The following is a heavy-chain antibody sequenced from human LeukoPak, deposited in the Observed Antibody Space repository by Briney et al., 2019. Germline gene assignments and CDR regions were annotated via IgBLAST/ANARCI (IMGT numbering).Heavy chain of an antibody. D-gene: IGHD6-19*01. CDR2: ISGSGGST. V-gene: IGHV3-23*01. J-gene: IGHJ4*02. CDR1: GFTFSSYA. CDR3: AKGDAYSSYFDY. Sequence: GGSLRLSCAASGFTFSSYAMSWVRQAPGKGLEWVSAISGSGGSTYYADSVKGRFTISRDNSKNTLYLQMNSLRAEDTAIYYCAKGDAYSSYFDYWGQGTLVTVSS.